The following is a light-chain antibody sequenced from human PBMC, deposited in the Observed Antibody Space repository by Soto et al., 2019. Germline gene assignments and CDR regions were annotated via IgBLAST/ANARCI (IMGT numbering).Light chain of an antibody. J-gene: IGLJ1*01. CDR2: EGS. Sequence: QSVLTQPASVSGSPGQSITISCTGSSSAVGTFRLVSWYQHHPGKVPKLIIYEGSKRPSGVSDRFSGSEPGNTASLTISGLQAEDEADYYCRSSAPGRTFVFGTGTKVTVL. CDR3: RSSAPGRTFV. CDR1: SSAVGTFRL. V-gene: IGLV2-23*01.